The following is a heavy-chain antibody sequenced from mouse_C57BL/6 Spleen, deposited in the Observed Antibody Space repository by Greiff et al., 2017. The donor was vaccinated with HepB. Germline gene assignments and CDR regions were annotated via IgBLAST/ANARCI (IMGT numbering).Heavy chain of an antibody. V-gene: IGHV1-5*01. CDR1: GYTFTSYW. CDR3: MVTAEGYAMDY. D-gene: IGHD2-2*01. CDR2: IYPGNSDT. J-gene: IGHJ4*01. Sequence: EVQLQQSGTVLARPGASVKMSCKTSGYTFTSYWMHWVKQRPGQGLEWIGAIYPGNSDTSYNQKFKGKAKLTAVTSASTAYMELSSLTNEDSAVYYSMVTAEGYAMDYWGQGTSVTVSS.